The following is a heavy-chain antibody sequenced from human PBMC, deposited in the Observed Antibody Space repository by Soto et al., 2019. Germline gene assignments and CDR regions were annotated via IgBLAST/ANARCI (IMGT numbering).Heavy chain of an antibody. CDR1: GFTFSSYA. CDR3: ARGPRTKYSSSWYPDYYYGMDV. V-gene: IGHV3-30-3*01. Sequence: GSLRLSCAASGFTFSSYAMHWVRQAPGKGLEWVAVISYDGSNKYYADSVKGRFTISRDNSKNTLYLQMNSLRAEDTAVYYCARGPRTKYSSSWYPDYYYGMDVWGQGTTVTVSS. J-gene: IGHJ6*02. CDR2: ISYDGSNK. D-gene: IGHD6-13*01.